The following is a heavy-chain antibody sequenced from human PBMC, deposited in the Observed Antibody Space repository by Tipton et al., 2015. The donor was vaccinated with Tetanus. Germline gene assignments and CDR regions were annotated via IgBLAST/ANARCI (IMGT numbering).Heavy chain of an antibody. CDR3: ARHWGMPLGAYAFNY. CDR2: THYSGNT. V-gene: IGHV4-61*05. D-gene: IGHD5-12*01. Sequence: TLSLTCTVSGYPIRSSSYYWGWIRQPPGKGLEWIGHTHYSGNTNYNSSLWSRVTISLDTSKNQFSLKLSSVTAADTAVYYCARHWGMPLGAYAFNYWGQGVLVTVSS. CDR1: GYPIRSSSYY. J-gene: IGHJ4*02.